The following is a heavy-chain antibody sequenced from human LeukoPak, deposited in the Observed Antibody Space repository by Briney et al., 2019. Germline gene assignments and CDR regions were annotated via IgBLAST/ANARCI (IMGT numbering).Heavy chain of an antibody. D-gene: IGHD3-10*01. CDR2: ISGSGGST. CDR1: EFTFSSYA. J-gene: IGHJ4*02. Sequence: GGSLRLSCAASEFTFSSYAMSWVRQAPGKGLEWVSAISGSGGSTYYADSVKGRFTISRDNSKNTLYLQMNSLRAEDTAVYYCAKDFTRVTMVRGVANGYWGQGTLVTVSS. V-gene: IGHV3-23*01. CDR3: AKDFTRVTMVRGVANGY.